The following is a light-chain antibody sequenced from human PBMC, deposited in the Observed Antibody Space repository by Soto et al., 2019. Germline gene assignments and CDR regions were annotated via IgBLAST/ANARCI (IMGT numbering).Light chain of an antibody. J-gene: IGLJ2*01. CDR1: ALPNQY. Sequence: SYELTQPPSVSVSPGQTARITCSGDALPNQYAYWYQQKPGQAPVLLIYKYTERPSGIPERFSGSSSGTTVTLTISGVQAEDEAEYCCQSADGSGSYVVFGGGTKLTVL. CDR3: QSADGSGSYVV. V-gene: IGLV3-25*03. CDR2: KYT.